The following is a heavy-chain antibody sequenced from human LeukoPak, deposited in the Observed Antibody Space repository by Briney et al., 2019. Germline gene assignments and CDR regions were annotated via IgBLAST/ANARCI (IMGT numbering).Heavy chain of an antibody. D-gene: IGHD2-15*01. J-gene: IGHJ4*02. CDR1: GGSISSYY. CDR3: ARSYCSGGSCWVYFDY. V-gene: IGHV4-59*08. Sequence: KPSETLSLTCTVSGGSISSYYWSWIRQPPGKGREGIGNIYYSGSTNYNPSLKSRVTISVDTSKNQFFLKLSSVTAADTAIYYCARSYCSGGSCWVYFDYWGQGTLVTASS. CDR2: IYYSGST.